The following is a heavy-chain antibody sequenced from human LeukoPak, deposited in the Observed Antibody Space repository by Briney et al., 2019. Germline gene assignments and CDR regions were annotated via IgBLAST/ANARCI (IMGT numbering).Heavy chain of an antibody. D-gene: IGHD6-13*01. CDR2: IKEDGSEK. V-gene: IGHV3-7*01. CDR1: GFTFSSFW. CDR3: ARLATFGSTWYRNYYYYMDV. Sequence: GSLRLSCAASGFTFSSFWMTWVRQAPGKGLEWVANIKEDGSEKNYVDSVKGRFTISRDNAKNSLYLQMNSLRAEDTAVYYCARLATFGSTWYRNYYYYMDVWGKGTTVTVSS. J-gene: IGHJ6*03.